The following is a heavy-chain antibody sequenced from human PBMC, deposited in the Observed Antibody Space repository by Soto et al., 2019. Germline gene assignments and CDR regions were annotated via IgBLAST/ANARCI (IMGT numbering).Heavy chain of an antibody. CDR1: GFTFSSYG. D-gene: IGHD3-16*01. CDR3: ARERGGSGCS. J-gene: IGHJ5*02. V-gene: IGHV3-30*03. CDR2: ISYDGSNK. Sequence: QVQLVESGGGVVQPGRSLRLSCAASGFTFSSYGMHWVRQAPGKGLEWVAVISYDGSNKYYADSVKGRFTISRDNSKNRRYLQRTGWGAGDRAVYSCARERGGSGCSWGRGTLFPVSS.